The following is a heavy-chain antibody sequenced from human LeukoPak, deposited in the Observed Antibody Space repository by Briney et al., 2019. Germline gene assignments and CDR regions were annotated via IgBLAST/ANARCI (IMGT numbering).Heavy chain of an antibody. Sequence: GGSLRLSCTASGFTFSDYYMTWIRQAPGKGLEWLSYISGSGSTMSYVDSVKGRFTISRDNAKNSLYLQIDSLRAEGQAMYYCSRDGKFRLHDPWGQGILVTVSS. D-gene: IGHD3-16*01. CDR2: ISGSGSTM. CDR1: GFTFSDYY. CDR3: SRDGKFRLHDP. J-gene: IGHJ5*02. V-gene: IGHV3-11*01.